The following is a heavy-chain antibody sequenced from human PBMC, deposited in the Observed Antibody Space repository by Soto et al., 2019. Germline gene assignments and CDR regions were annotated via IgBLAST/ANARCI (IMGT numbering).Heavy chain of an antibody. CDR1: GGTFSSYA. CDR2: IIPIFGTA. J-gene: IGHJ6*02. D-gene: IGHD3-3*01. Sequence: SVKVSCKASGGTFSSYAISWVRQAPGQGLEWMGGIIPIFGTANYARKFQGRVTITADESTSTAYMELSSLRSEDTAVYYCARDHHNNSGITIFGVVSTKYYYSYGMHVWGPGTTVTVSS. CDR3: ARDHHNNSGITIFGVVSTKYYYSYGMHV. V-gene: IGHV1-69*13.